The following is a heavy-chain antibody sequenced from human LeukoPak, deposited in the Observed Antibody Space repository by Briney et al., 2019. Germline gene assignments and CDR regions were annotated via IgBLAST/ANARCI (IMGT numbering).Heavy chain of an antibody. CDR1: GYSFTSYW. CDR3: ARQGDYYGSGSYGMDV. D-gene: IGHD3-10*01. J-gene: IGHJ6*04. CDR2: VYPGDSDT. Sequence: GESLKISCKGSGYSFTSYWIGWVGQMPGKGLEWMGIVYPGDSDTRYSPSFQGQVTISADKSISTAYLQWSSLKASDTAMYYCARQGDYYGSGSYGMDVWGKGTTVTVSS. V-gene: IGHV5-51*01.